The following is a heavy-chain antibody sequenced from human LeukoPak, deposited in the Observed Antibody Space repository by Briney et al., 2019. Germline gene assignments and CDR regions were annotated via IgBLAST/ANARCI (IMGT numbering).Heavy chain of an antibody. CDR2: IYYSGST. Sequence: SETLSLTCTVSGGSISSYYWSWIRQPPGKGLEWIGYIYYSGSTNYNPSLKSRVTISVDTSKNQFSLKLSSVTAADTAVYYCARQGWELLPYNWFDPWGQGTLVTVSS. D-gene: IGHD1-26*01. J-gene: IGHJ5*02. V-gene: IGHV4-59*08. CDR3: ARQGWELLPYNWFDP. CDR1: GGSISSYY.